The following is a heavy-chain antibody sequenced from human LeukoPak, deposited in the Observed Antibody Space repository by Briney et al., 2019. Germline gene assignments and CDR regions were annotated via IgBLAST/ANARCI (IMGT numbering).Heavy chain of an antibody. CDR1: GGSISSSSHY. D-gene: IGHD3-22*01. V-gene: IGHV4-39*01. J-gene: IGHJ4*02. CDR2: IYYSGST. CDR3: ARRGYYSDSSGYYYYFDY. Sequence: PSETLSLTCTFPGGSISSSSHYWGWIRQPPGKGLEWIGSIYYSGSTYYNPSLKSRVTISVDTSKNQFSLKLSSVTAADTAVYYCARRGYYSDSSGYYYYFDYWGQGTLVTVSS.